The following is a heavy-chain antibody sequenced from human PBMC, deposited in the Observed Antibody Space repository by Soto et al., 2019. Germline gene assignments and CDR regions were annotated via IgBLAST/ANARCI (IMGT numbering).Heavy chain of an antibody. J-gene: IGHJ4*02. CDR3: ARFWGRAYRDVYYFDY. V-gene: IGHV4-34*01. CDR2: INHSGST. Sequence: QVQLQQWGAGLLKPSETLSLTCAVYGGSFSGYYWSWIRQPPGKGLEWIGEINHSGSTNYNPSLKRRATISVDTSQNQFSLKLSSVTAADPAVDYCARFWGRAYRDVYYFDYWGQGTLVTVSS. CDR1: GGSFSGYY. D-gene: IGHD3-16*01.